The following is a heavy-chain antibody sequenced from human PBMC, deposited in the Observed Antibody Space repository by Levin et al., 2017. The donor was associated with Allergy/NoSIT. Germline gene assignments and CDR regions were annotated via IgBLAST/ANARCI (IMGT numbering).Heavy chain of an antibody. CDR2: INTNTGNP. Sequence: ASVKVSCKASGYTFTSYAMNWVRQAPGQGLEWMGWINTNTGNPTYAQGFTGRFVFSLDTSVSTAYLQISSLKAEDTAVYYCARDSSGWQKDWYFDLWGRGTLVTVSS. V-gene: IGHV7-4-1*02. CDR3: ARDSSGWQKDWYFDL. D-gene: IGHD6-19*01. CDR1: GYTFTSYA. J-gene: IGHJ2*01.